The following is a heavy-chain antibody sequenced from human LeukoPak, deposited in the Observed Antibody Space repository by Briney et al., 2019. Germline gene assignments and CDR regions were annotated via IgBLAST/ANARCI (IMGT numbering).Heavy chain of an antibody. V-gene: IGHV4-59*06. D-gene: IGHD4-23*01. Sequence: SETLSLTCTVSGGSISNYYWSWIRQHPGKGLEWIGYIYYSGSTYYNPSLKSRVTISVDTSKNQFSLKLSSVTAADTAVYYCAREAYGGNSIYYYYYGMDVWGQGTTVTVSS. CDR1: GGSISNYY. CDR2: IYYSGST. J-gene: IGHJ6*02. CDR3: AREAYGGNSIYYYYYGMDV.